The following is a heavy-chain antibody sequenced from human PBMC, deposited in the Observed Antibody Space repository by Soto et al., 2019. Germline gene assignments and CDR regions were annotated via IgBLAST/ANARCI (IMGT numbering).Heavy chain of an antibody. CDR2: IYHSGST. CDR3: ARVLAAGGPQFYYYYGMDV. J-gene: IGHJ6*02. CDR1: GGSISSSNW. Sequence: SETLSLTCAVSGGSISSSNWWSCVRQPPGKGLEWFGEIYHSGSTNYNPSLKSRVTISVDKSKNQFSLKLSSVTPADTAVYYCARVLAAGGPQFYYYYGMDVWGQGTTVTVSS. D-gene: IGHD6-13*01. V-gene: IGHV4-4*02.